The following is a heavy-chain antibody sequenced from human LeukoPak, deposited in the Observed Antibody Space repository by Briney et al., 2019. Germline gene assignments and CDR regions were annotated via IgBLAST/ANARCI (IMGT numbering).Heavy chain of an antibody. D-gene: IGHD2-2*01. CDR2: ISWNSRTI. Sequence: PGGSLRLSCAASGFTYDDYAMHWVRQVPGKGLEWVSGISWNSRTIGYVDSVKGRFTISRDNAKNTVYLQMNSLRAEDTAVYYCARGGSVSCHHWGQGTLVTVSS. V-gene: IGHV3-9*01. CDR3: ARGGSVSCHH. CDR1: GFTYDDYA. J-gene: IGHJ1*01.